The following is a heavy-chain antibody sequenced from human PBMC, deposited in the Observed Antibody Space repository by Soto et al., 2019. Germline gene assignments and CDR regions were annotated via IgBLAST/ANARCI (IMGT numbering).Heavy chain of an antibody. CDR1: GFTFSNYW. CDR2: LNQDGSAK. D-gene: IGHD2-8*01. Sequence: GGSLRLSCAASGFTFSNYWMSWVRQAPGKGLEWVANLNQDGSAKYYVDSVKGRFTISRDNAKSSLYLQMNSLRAEDTAVYHFARDLNEVYAMDVWGQGTTVTVSS. J-gene: IGHJ6*02. V-gene: IGHV3-7*05. CDR3: ARDLNEVYAMDV.